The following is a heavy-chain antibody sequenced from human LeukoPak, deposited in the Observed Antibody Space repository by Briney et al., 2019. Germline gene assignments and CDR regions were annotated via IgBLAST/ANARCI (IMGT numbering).Heavy chain of an antibody. Sequence: GGSLRLSCAASGFTCSSYFMHWVRQAPGKGLEWVAVIASDGSQTFYVESVKGRFSISRDNSKNTLYLQMNSLRAEDTAVYFCARERQDTIVHSGAFDIWGQGTMVIVSS. V-gene: IGHV3-30-3*01. CDR2: IASDGSQT. J-gene: IGHJ3*02. CDR1: GFTCSSYF. CDR3: ARERQDTIVHSGAFDI. D-gene: IGHD3-10*01.